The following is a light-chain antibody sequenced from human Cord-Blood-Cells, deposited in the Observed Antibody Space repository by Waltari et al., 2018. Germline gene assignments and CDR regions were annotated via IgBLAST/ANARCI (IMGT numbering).Light chain of an antibody. CDR2: DVG. V-gene: IGLV2-14*03. Sequence: QSALTQPASVSGSPGQSLTISCTGTSSDVGGYNYVSWYQQHPGKAPHLMIYDVGNRPSGVSIRFSGTKSGNTASLTISGLQAEDEADYYCSSYTSSSTWVFGGGTKLTVL. J-gene: IGLJ3*02. CDR3: SSYTSSSTWV. CDR1: SSDVGGYNY.